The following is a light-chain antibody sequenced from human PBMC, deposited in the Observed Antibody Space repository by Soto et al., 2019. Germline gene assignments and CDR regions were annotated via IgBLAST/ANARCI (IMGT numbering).Light chain of an antibody. CDR1: QSVSSSH. Sequence: EIVLTRSPGTLSSSPGERATLSCRASQSVSSSHLAWYQQKPGQAPRLLIYGASSRATGIPDRFSGSGSGTDFSLTSSRLEPEDFAVYFCQQYGDSPMYTVGQGTRLEI. CDR2: GAS. J-gene: IGKJ2*01. V-gene: IGKV3-20*01. CDR3: QQYGDSPMYT.